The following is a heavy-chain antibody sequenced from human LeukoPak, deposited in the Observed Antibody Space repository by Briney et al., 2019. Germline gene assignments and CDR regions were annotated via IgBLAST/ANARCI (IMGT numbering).Heavy chain of an antibody. Sequence: GGSLRLSCAASGFSFSNYGFHWVRQAPGKGLDWVSAISYDGKNIHYADSVKGRFTISRDNSKNTLFLQMNSLRAEDTALYYCAREKAATGFFDYWGQGTLVTVSS. CDR1: GFSFSNYG. D-gene: IGHD6-13*01. CDR3: AREKAATGFFDY. CDR2: ISYDGKNI. V-gene: IGHV3-33*01. J-gene: IGHJ4*02.